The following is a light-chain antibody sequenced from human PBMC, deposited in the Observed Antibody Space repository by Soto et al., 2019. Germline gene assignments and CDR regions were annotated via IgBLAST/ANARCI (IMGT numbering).Light chain of an antibody. CDR2: AAS. CDR3: QQYYGAPHT. CDR1: QTLSSTS. V-gene: IGKV3-20*01. J-gene: IGKJ3*01. Sequence: EIVLTQSPDTLTLSPGERATLFGRASQTLSSTSLAWYQQKPGQAPRLLIYAASTRDTGIPDRFSGSGSGTDFALTINRLEPEDFAVYYCQQYYGAPHTFGPGTKVDIK.